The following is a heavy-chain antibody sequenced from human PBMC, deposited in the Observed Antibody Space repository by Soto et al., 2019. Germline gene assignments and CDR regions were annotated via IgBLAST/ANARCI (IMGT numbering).Heavy chain of an antibody. CDR2: IYPGDSET. CDR3: ARPGRLRYTSSFDY. D-gene: IGHD6-6*01. J-gene: IGHJ4*02. CDR1: GYIFTNYW. V-gene: IGHV5-51*01. Sequence: GVSLKISCKGSGYIFTNYWIGWVRQKPGKGLEWMGIIYPGDSETRYSPSFQGQVTISADKSTSTAYLQWSSLKASDTAMYYCARPGRLRYTSSFDYWGQGTQVTVSS.